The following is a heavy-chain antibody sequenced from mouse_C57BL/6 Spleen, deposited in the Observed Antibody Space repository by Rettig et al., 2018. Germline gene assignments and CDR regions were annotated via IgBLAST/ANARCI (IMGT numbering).Heavy chain of an antibody. CDR3: VNRAMDY. J-gene: IGHJ4*01. Sequence: VKDRFTISRDDSQSMLYLQMNNLKTEDTAMYYCVNRAMDYWGQGTSVTVSS. V-gene: IGHV10-3*01.